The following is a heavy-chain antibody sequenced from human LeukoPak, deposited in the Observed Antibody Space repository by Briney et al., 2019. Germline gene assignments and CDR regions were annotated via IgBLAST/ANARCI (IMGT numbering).Heavy chain of an antibody. CDR1: GGSFSGYY. J-gene: IGHJ5*02. CDR3: ARGLRASFDP. Sequence: SETLSLTCAVYGGSFSGYYWSWIRQPPGKGLEWVGEINHSGSTNYNPSLKRRVTISVDTSKNQFSLKLSSVTAADTAVYYCARGLRASFDPWGQGTLVTVSS. V-gene: IGHV4-34*01. CDR2: INHSGST.